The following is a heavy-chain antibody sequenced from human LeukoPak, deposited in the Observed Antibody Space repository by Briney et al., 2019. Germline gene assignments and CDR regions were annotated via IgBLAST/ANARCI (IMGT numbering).Heavy chain of an antibody. V-gene: IGHV1-2*06. Sequence: ASVKVSCKASGYTLTGYYMHWVRQAPGQGLEWMGRINPNSGGTNYAQKFQGRVTMTRDTSISTAYMELSRLRSDDTAVYYCARDIVRQAAAGNYWGQGTLVTVSS. CDR1: GYTLTGYY. D-gene: IGHD6-13*01. CDR2: INPNSGGT. J-gene: IGHJ4*02. CDR3: ARDIVRQAAAGNY.